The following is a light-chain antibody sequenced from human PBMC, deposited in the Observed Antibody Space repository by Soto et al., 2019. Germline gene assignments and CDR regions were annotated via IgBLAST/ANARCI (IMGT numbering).Light chain of an antibody. V-gene: IGLV2-14*01. Sequence: QSVLSQPASMSGSPGQSITIPCTGASSDIGLYNYVSWYQHHPGKAPKLLISEVNVRPSGLSDRFSASKAGNTASLTISGLQPVDEAYYYCSSLSTTSTPIVFGSGTKVTVL. CDR3: SSLSTTSTPIV. CDR1: SSDIGLYNY. J-gene: IGLJ1*01. CDR2: EVN.